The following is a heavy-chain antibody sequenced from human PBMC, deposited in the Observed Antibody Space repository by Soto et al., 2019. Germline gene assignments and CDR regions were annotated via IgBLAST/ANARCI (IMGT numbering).Heavy chain of an antibody. D-gene: IGHD3-3*01. CDR2: ISGSDGKT. V-gene: IGHV3-23*01. CDR1: GFSFGSYA. CDR3: ARWSYLDY. J-gene: IGHJ4*02. Sequence: GGSLRLSCAASGFSFGSYALSWVRQAPGKGLEWVSTISGSDGKTFYADSVKGRLSISRDTSQSTLYLQMNSLRADDTAMYYCARWSYLDYWGQGTRVTVSS.